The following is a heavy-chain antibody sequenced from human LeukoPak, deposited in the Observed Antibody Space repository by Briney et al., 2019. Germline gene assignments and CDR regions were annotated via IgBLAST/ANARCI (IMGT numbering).Heavy chain of an antibody. J-gene: IGHJ4*02. D-gene: IGHD3-22*01. CDR2: IRYDGSNK. Sequence: GGSLRLSCAASGFTFSSYGMHWVRQAPGKGLEWVAFIRYDGSNKYYADSVKGRFTISRDNSKNTLYLQMNSLRAEDTAVYYCAKSDYYDSSSYFDPFDYWGQGTLVTVSS. V-gene: IGHV3-30*02. CDR3: AKSDYYDSSSYFDPFDY. CDR1: GFTFSSYG.